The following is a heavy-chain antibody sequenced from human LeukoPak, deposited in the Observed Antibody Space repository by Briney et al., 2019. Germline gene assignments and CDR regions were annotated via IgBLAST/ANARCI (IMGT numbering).Heavy chain of an antibody. Sequence: PGGSLRLSCAASGFTVSTNYMSWVRQAPGKGLEWVSAISGSGGSTYYADSVKGRFTISRDNSKNTLYLQMNSLRAEDTAVYYCARDAMKYSSSWYEVRWFDPWGQGTLVTVSS. CDR2: ISGSGGST. CDR1: GFTVSTNY. D-gene: IGHD6-13*01. V-gene: IGHV3-23*01. J-gene: IGHJ5*02. CDR3: ARDAMKYSSSWYEVRWFDP.